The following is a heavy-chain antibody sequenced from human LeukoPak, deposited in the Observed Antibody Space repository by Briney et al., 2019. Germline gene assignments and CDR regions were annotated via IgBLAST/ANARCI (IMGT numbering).Heavy chain of an antibody. D-gene: IGHD6-13*01. CDR3: ARDGIAAAGTRGPYYYGMDV. Sequence: SLKLSCEASGFTCSSYNINWVPEAPEKKLEWVSSISSSSSYIYYADSVKGRFTISRDNAKNSQYLQMNSLRAEDTAVYYCARDGIAAAGTRGPYYYGMDVWGQGTTVTVSS. CDR2: ISSSSSYI. V-gene: IGHV3-21*01. J-gene: IGHJ6*02. CDR1: GFTCSSYN.